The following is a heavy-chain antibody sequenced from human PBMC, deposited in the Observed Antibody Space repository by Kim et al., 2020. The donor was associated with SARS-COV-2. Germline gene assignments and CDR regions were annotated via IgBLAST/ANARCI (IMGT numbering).Heavy chain of an antibody. J-gene: IGHJ6*02. V-gene: IGHV3-15*01. D-gene: IGHD2-21*02. Sequence: PVKGRYTNSRDGSKNTLYLQMNSLKPEDTAVYYCTSDLGDCWGGDCYSRVWGQGTTVTVSS. CDR3: TSDLGDCWGGDCYSRV.